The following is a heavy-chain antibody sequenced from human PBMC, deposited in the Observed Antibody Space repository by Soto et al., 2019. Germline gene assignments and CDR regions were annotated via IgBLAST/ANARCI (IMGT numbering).Heavy chain of an antibody. V-gene: IGHV3-33*01. Sequence: PGGSLRRSCAASGFTFSSYGMHWFRQAPGKGLEWVAVISYDGSNKYYADSVKGRFTISRDNSKNTLYLQMNILRAEDTAVYYCARDRVGALLFDYWGQGTLVTVSS. D-gene: IGHD1-26*01. J-gene: IGHJ4*02. CDR3: ARDRVGALLFDY. CDR2: ISYDGSNK. CDR1: GFTFSSYG.